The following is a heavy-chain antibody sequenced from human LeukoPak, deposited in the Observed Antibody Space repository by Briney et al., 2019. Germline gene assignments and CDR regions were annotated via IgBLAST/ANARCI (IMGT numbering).Heavy chain of an antibody. CDR3: TSGIGPRGY. CDR2: IRSKANSYAT. Sequence: GGSLRLSCAASGFTFSGSAMHWVRQASGKGLEWVGRIRSKANSYATAYAASVKGRFTISRDDSKNTAYLQMNSLKTEDTAVYYCTSGIGPRGYWGQGTLVTVSS. V-gene: IGHV3-73*01. J-gene: IGHJ4*02. D-gene: IGHD1-26*01. CDR1: GFTFSGSA.